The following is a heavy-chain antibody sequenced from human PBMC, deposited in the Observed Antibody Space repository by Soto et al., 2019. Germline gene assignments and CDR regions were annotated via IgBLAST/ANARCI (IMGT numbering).Heavy chain of an antibody. D-gene: IGHD3-22*01. CDR1: GFTFSSYA. CDR3: ANPTLAKYYYDSSGVPTNTSHY. V-gene: IGHV3-23*01. Sequence: GGSLRLSCAASGFTFSSYAMSWVRQAPGKGLEWVSAISGSGGSTYYADSVKGRFTISRDNSKNTLYLQMNSLRAEDTAVYYCANPTLAKYYYDSSGVPTNTSHYWGQGTLVTVSS. CDR2: ISGSGGST. J-gene: IGHJ4*02.